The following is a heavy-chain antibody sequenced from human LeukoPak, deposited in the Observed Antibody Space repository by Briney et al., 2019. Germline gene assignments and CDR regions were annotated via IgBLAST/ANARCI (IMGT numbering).Heavy chain of an antibody. CDR1: GFTFSSYA. CDR2: ISYDGSNK. J-gene: IGHJ4*02. Sequence: PGGSLRLSCAASGFTFSSYAMHWVRQAPGKGLEWVAVISYDGSNKYYADSVKGRFTISRDNSKNTLYLQMNSLRAEDTAVYYCARGLKYSSGWYNFDYWGQGTLVTVSS. V-gene: IGHV3-30*14. CDR3: ARGLKYSSGWYNFDY. D-gene: IGHD6-19*01.